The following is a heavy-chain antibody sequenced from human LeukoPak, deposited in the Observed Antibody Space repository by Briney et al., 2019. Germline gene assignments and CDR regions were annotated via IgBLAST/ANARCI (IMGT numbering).Heavy chain of an antibody. CDR3: ARSGRIVGATVDY. Sequence: SVKVSCKASGGTFSSYAISWVRQAPGQGLEWMGGIIPIFGTANYAQKFQGRVTITADESTSTAYMELSSLRSEDTAVYYCARSGRIVGATVDYWGQGTLVTVSS. CDR1: GGTFSSYA. V-gene: IGHV1-69*13. CDR2: IIPIFGTA. J-gene: IGHJ4*02. D-gene: IGHD1-26*01.